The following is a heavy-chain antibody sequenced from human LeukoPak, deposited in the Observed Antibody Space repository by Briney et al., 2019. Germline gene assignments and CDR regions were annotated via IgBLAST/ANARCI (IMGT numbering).Heavy chain of an antibody. CDR2: ISSDGNDK. Sequence: PGGPLRLSCAASGFTFSHYSLHWVRQAPGKGLEWVGVISSDGNDKHHADSVKGRFTISRDNSRDTLYLEMSSLRPEDTAIYYCGREGHYDILTGYSPVEYYYYFMDVWGKGTTVTVSS. D-gene: IGHD3-9*01. CDR1: GFTFSHYS. V-gene: IGHV3-30*04. CDR3: GREGHYDILTGYSPVEYYYYFMDV. J-gene: IGHJ6*03.